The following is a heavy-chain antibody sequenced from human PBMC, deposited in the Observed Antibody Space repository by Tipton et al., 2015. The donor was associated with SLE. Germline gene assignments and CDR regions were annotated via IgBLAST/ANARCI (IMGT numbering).Heavy chain of an antibody. CDR3: ARDGVGGGSYYSDS. Sequence: SLRLSCAASGFKFDDHGMSWVRQVSGKGLEWVSGINWNGGAKSYVDSVKGRFTIFRDDARNSLYLQMNSLRVEDTALYYCARDGVGGGSYYSDSWGQGTLVTVSS. J-gene: IGHJ4*02. CDR2: INWNGGAK. V-gene: IGHV3-20*04. D-gene: IGHD1-26*01. CDR1: GFKFDDHG.